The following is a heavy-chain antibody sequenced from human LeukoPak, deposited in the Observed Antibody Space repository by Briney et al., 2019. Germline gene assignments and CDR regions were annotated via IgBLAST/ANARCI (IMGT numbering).Heavy chain of an antibody. V-gene: IGHV3-23*01. D-gene: IGHD2-2*01. CDR1: GFTFNSYA. Sequence: GGSLRLSCAASGFTFNSYAMTWAGRAPGRGRGWVSSFSGNGGSTYYTDSVKGRFTISRDNSKNTLYLQMNSLRAEDTAAYYCAKDLRVIVVTYYMDVWGKGTTVTVSS. CDR2: FSGNGGST. J-gene: IGHJ6*03. CDR3: AKDLRVIVVTYYMDV.